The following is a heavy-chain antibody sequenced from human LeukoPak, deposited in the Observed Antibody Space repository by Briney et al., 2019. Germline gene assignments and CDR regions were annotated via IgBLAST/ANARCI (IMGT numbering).Heavy chain of an antibody. CDR3: AKDGAGVYYGMDV. CDR2: ISGSGGNT. Sequence: GGSLILSCAGSGFTFSSYAMSWVRQAPGKGLEWVSAISGSGGNTYYADSVKGRFTISRDNSKNTLYLQMNSLRAEDTAVYYCAKDGAGVYYGMDVWGQGTTVTVSS. V-gene: IGHV3-23*01. J-gene: IGHJ6*02. CDR1: GFTFSSYA. D-gene: IGHD6-19*01.